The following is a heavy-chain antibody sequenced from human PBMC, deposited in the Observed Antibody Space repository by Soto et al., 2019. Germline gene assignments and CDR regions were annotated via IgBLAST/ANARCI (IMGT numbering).Heavy chain of an antibody. CDR3: ARDAQAILYGNGGVDY. V-gene: IGHV1-18*01. CDR2: ISAYNGNT. CDR1: GYTFTSYG. J-gene: IGHJ4*02. D-gene: IGHD3-10*01. Sequence: QVQLVQSGAEVKKPGASVKVSCKASGYTFTSYGISWVRQAPGQGLEWMGWISAYNGNTNYAQKLQGRVTMTTDTXPXXADMEMRSMKSDDTAVYDCARDAQAILYGNGGVDYWGQGTLVTVSS.